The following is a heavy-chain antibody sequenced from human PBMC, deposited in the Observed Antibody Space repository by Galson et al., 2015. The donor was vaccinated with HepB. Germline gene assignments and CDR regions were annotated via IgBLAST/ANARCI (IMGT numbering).Heavy chain of an antibody. CDR2: ISSSSSYI. Sequence: SLRLSCAASGFTFSSYSMNWVRQALGKGLEWVSSISSSSSYIYYADSVKGRFTISRDNAKNSLYLQMNSLRAEDTAVYYCARVRSPYCGGACYSRIDYSGQGTLVTVSS. D-gene: IGHD2-21*02. J-gene: IGHJ4*02. V-gene: IGHV3-21*01. CDR1: GFTFSSYS. CDR3: ARVRSPYCGGACYSRIDY.